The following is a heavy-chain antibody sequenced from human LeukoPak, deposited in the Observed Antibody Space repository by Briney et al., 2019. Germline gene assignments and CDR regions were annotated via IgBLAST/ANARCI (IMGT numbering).Heavy chain of an antibody. CDR1: GYTFTNYG. J-gene: IGHJ3*02. CDR2: ISTYNGYT. V-gene: IGHV1-18*01. Sequence: GASVKVSCKASGYTFTNYGFIWVRQAPGQGLEWMGWISTYNGYTNYAQNLQGRVTMTTDTSTSTGYMELRSLRSDDTAVYYCARDYLLTGYSFDAFDIWGQGTMVTVSS. CDR3: ARDYLLTGYSFDAFDI. D-gene: IGHD3-9*01.